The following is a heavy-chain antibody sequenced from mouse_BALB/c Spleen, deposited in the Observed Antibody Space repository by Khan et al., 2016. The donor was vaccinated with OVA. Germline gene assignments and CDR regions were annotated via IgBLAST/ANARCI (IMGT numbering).Heavy chain of an antibody. CDR3: ARSGGYSYYWYFDV. V-gene: IGHV1-63*01. J-gene: IGHJ1*01. CDR2: IYPGSGHT. Sequence: QVQLQQSGAELVRPGTSVKISCKASGYAFTNYWLGWLNQRPGHGLEWIGNIYPGSGHTYYNEKFRGKATLTADKSSSTAYMQLSSLTSEDSAVSFCARSGGYSYYWYFDVWGAGTTVTVSS. D-gene: IGHD2-3*01. CDR1: GYAFTNYW.